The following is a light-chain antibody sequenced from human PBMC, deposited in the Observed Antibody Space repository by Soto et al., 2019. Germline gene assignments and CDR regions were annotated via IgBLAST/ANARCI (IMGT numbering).Light chain of an antibody. CDR3: QYYDATNQV. V-gene: IGLV6-57*01. Sequence: NFMLTQPHSVSESPGKTVIISCTRSSGSIASNYVQWYQQRPGSSPTTVIYEDNQRPSGVPDRFSGSIDSSSTSASLTISGLETEDDADYYCQYYDATNQVFGGGTKVTVL. CDR1: SGSIASNY. J-gene: IGLJ3*02. CDR2: EDN.